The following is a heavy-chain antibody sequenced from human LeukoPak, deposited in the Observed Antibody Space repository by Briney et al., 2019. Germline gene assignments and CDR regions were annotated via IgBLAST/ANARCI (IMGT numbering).Heavy chain of an antibody. J-gene: IGHJ4*02. Sequence: QSGGSLRLSCAASGFTLSSYAMSWVRQAPGKGLEWVSLISGSAGSTYYADSVKGRFTISRDITKNTLYLQMNSMRAEDTAVYYCARSGNWNSEWQVMYYFDYWGQGTLVTVSS. CDR2: ISGSAGST. V-gene: IGHV3-23*01. D-gene: IGHD1-1*01. CDR1: GFTLSSYA. CDR3: ARSGNWNSEWQVMYYFDY.